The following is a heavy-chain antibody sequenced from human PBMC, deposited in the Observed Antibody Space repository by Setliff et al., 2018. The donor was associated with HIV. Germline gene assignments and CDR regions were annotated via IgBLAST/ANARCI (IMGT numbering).Heavy chain of an antibody. V-gene: IGHV4-59*01. J-gene: IGHJ3*02. D-gene: IGHD3-22*01. CDR2: IYYSGST. CDR1: GGSISSYY. Sequence: KSSETLSLTCTVSGGSISSYYWSWIRQPPGKGLEWIGYIYYSGSTNYSPSLKSRVTISVDTSKNQFSLKLSSVTAADTAVYYCAREGYYDRADAFDIWGQGTMVTVSS. CDR3: AREGYYDRADAFDI.